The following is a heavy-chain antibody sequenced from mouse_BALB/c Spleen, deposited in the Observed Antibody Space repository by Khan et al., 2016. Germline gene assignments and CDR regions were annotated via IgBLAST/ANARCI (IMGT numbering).Heavy chain of an antibody. CDR3: ARTARIKY. D-gene: IGHD1-2*01. CDR2: ISYSGST. Sequence: EVQLVESGPGLVKPSQSLSLTCTVTAYSITSGYGWNWIRQFPGNKLEWMGYISYSGSTNYNQYLKSRISITRDTSKNQFFLQLNSVTTEDTATYYCARTARIKYWGQGTTLTVSS. CDR1: AYSITSGYG. J-gene: IGHJ2*01. V-gene: IGHV3-2*02.